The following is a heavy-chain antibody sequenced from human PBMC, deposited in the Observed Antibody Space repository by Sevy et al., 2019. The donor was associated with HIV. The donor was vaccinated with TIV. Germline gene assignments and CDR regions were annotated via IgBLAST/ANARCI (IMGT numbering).Heavy chain of an antibody. CDR2: ISYDGSNK. V-gene: IGHV3-30-3*01. D-gene: IGHD3-22*01. Sequence: GGSLRLSCAASGFTFSSYAMHWVRQAPGKGLEWVTVISYDGSNKYYADSVKGRFTISRDNPKNTLYLQMNSLRAEDTAVYYCARDHYDSSGYYGYWGQGTLVTVSS. J-gene: IGHJ4*02. CDR3: ARDHYDSSGYYGY. CDR1: GFTFSSYA.